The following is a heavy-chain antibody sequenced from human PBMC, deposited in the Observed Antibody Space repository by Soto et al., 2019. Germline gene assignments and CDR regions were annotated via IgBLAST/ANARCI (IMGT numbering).Heavy chain of an antibody. CDR2: TFVTGAT. V-gene: IGHV4-61*01. CDR3: ARGRSDSAGSSCGRRMDV. J-gene: IGHJ6*02. D-gene: IGHD2-15*01. CDR1: GEALGSGQSY. Sequence: QVQLQESGPGLVKSSETLSLICFVSGEALGSGQSYWNWIRQAPGKGLAWIGQTFVTGATKYSASLKSRVTMSVDTSKSQISLTLTSVTAADSATYFCARGRSDSAGSSCGRRMDVWGQGTTVTVSS.